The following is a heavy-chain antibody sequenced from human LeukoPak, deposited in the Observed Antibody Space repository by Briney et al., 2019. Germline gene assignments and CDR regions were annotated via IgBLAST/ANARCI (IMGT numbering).Heavy chain of an antibody. Sequence: GGSLRLSCAASGFTFSSYAMHWVRQAPGKGLEWVAVISYDGNNKYYADSVKGRFTISRDNSKNTLYLQMNSLRAEDTAVYYCARAPDYGGNIDYWGQGTLVTVSS. J-gene: IGHJ4*02. CDR3: ARAPDYGGNIDY. D-gene: IGHD4-23*01. V-gene: IGHV3-30-3*01. CDR2: ISYDGNNK. CDR1: GFTFSSYA.